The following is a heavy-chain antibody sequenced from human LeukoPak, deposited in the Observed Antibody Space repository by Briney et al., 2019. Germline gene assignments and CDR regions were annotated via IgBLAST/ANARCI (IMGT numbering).Heavy chain of an antibody. Sequence: NTSETLSLTCTVSGGSISSYYWSWIRQPPGKGLVWIGYIYTSGSTNYNPSLKSRVTISVDTSKNQFSLKLSSVTAADTAVYYCARRRDYCDSGHAFDIWAKGQWSPSLQ. D-gene: IGHD3-22*01. CDR2: IYTSGST. V-gene: IGHV4-4*09. J-gene: IGHJ3*02. CDR3: ARRRDYCDSGHAFDI. CDR1: GGSISSYY.